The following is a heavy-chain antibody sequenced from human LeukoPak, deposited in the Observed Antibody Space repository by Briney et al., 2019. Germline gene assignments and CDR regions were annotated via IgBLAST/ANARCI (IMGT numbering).Heavy chain of an antibody. CDR1: GFTFSSYA. Sequence: GGSLRLSCAASGFTFSSYAMHWVRQAPGKGLEWVAVISYDGSNKYYADSVKGRFTISRDNSKNTLYLQMNSLRAEDTAVYYCARDRQIRSVVVGATIPGYWGQGTLVTVSS. J-gene: IGHJ4*02. CDR3: ARDRQIRSVVVGATIPGY. CDR2: ISYDGSNK. D-gene: IGHD1-26*01. V-gene: IGHV3-30-3*01.